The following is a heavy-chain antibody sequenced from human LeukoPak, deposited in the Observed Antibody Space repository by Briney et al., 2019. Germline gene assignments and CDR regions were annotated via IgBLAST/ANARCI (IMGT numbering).Heavy chain of an antibody. J-gene: IGHJ5*02. V-gene: IGHV4-39*07. CDR3: ARGLLPGFDP. D-gene: IGHD2-15*01. CDR1: GGSISSSSYY. Sequence: PSETLSLTCTVSGGSISSSSYYWGWIRQPPGKGLEWIGSIYYSGSTYYNPSLKSRVTISVDTSKNQFSLKLSSVTAADTAVYYCARGLLPGFDPWGQGTLVTVSS. CDR2: IYYSGST.